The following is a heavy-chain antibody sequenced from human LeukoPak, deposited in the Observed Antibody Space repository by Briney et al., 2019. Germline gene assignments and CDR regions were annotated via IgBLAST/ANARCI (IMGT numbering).Heavy chain of an antibody. CDR2: IYSGGST. D-gene: IGHD3-22*01. Sequence: GGSLRLSCAASGFTVSSNYMSWVRQAPGKGLEWVSVIYSGGSTYYADSVKGRFTISRDNSKNTLYLQMNSLRAEDTAVYYCARTYDSSGYYDYWGQEALVTVSS. CDR3: ARTYDSSGYYDY. J-gene: IGHJ4*02. CDR1: GFTVSSNY. V-gene: IGHV3-53*01.